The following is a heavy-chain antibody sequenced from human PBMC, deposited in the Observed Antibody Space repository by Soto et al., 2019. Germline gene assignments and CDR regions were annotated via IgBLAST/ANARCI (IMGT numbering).Heavy chain of an antibody. J-gene: IGHJ6*02. CDR1: GDSVSSNSAA. Sequence: SQTLSLTCAISGDSVSSNSAAWNWIRQSPSRGLEWLGRTYYRSKWYNDYAVSVKSRITINPDTSKNQFSLQLNSVAPEDTAVYHCARGYSYGYLRDYYHYGMDVWGQGTTVTVSS. D-gene: IGHD5-18*01. CDR3: ARGYSYGYLRDYYHYGMDV. CDR2: TYYRSKWYN. V-gene: IGHV6-1*01.